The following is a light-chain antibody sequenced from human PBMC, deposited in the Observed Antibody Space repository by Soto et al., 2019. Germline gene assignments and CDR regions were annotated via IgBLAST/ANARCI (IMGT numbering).Light chain of an antibody. Sequence: ESVLTQSPGTLSLSPGERATLSCRASQSVSSNYLAWYQQKPGQAPRLLIYGASSRATGIPDRFSGSGSGTDFTLTISRLEPEDSGVYYCQQYGSSPTRTFGQGTKVDIK. CDR3: QQYGSSPTRT. V-gene: IGKV3-20*01. CDR1: QSVSSNY. J-gene: IGKJ1*01. CDR2: GAS.